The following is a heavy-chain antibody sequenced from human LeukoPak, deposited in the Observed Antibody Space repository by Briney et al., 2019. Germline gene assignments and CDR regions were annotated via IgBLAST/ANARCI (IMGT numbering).Heavy chain of an antibody. D-gene: IGHD6-13*01. J-gene: IGHJ1*01. CDR3: ARRIAAAWFTSGYFQH. V-gene: IGHV3-21*01. CDR1: GFTFSSYS. CDR2: ISSSDTYI. Sequence: GGSLRLSCAASGFTFSSYSMNWVRQAPGKGLEWVSSISSSDTYIYHADSVQGRFTISRDNAEDSVYLQMNSLRVEDTAVYYCARRIAAAWFTSGYFQHWGQGTLVTVSS.